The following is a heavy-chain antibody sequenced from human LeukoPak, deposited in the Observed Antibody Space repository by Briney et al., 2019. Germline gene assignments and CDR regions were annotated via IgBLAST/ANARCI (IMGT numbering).Heavy chain of an antibody. CDR2: INHSGST. Sequence: SETLSLTCAVYGGSFSGYYWSWIRQPPGKGLEWIGEINHSGSTNYNPSLKSRVTISVDTSKNQFSLKLSSVTAADTAVYYCASLMRDYYDSSGYFHFDYWGQGTLVTVSS. CDR3: ASLMRDYYDSSGYFHFDY. J-gene: IGHJ4*02. D-gene: IGHD3-22*01. V-gene: IGHV4-34*01. CDR1: GGSFSGYY.